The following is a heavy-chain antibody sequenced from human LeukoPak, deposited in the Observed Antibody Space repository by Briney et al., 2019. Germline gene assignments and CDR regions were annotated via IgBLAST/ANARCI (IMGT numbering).Heavy chain of an antibody. J-gene: IGHJ6*03. D-gene: IGHD2-8*02. Sequence: GGSLRLSCAASGFTFSDYYMSWIRQAPGKGLEWISYIGSGGITIYYADSVKGRFTISRDNAKNSLYLQMNSLRAEDTAVYYCARVRVLGTSRYYYYMDVWGKGTTVTVSS. V-gene: IGHV3-11*04. CDR2: IGSGGITI. CDR3: ARVRVLGTSRYYYYMDV. CDR1: GFTFSDYY.